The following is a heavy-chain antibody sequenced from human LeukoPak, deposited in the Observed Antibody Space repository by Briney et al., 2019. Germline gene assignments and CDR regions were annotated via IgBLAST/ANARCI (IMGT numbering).Heavy chain of an antibody. CDR1: GGSISNYF. CDR2: IYYSGST. Sequence: SETLSLTCTLSGGSISNYFWSWTRQPPGKGLEWIGYIYYSGSTNYNPSLKSGVTISVDTSKNQFSPKLTSVTAADTAVYYCARDPAGYFDLWGRGTLVTVSS. CDR3: ARDPAGYFDL. J-gene: IGHJ2*01. V-gene: IGHV4-59*01.